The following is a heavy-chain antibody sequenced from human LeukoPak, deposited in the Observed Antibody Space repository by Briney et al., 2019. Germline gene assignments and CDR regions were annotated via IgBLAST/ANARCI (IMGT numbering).Heavy chain of an antibody. CDR2: IIPIFGTA. CDR3: ARGSPKYQLLKNWFDP. V-gene: IGHV1-69*05. CDR1: GGTFSSYA. J-gene: IGHJ5*02. Sequence: GASVKVSCKASGGTFSSYAISWVRQAPGQGLEWMGGIIPIFGTANYAQKFQGRVTITTDESTSTAYMKLSSLRSEDTAVYYCARGSPKYQLLKNWFDPWGQGTLVTVSS. D-gene: IGHD2-2*01.